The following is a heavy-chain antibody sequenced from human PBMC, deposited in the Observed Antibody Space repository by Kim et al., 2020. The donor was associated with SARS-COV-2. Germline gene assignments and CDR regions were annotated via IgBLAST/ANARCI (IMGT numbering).Heavy chain of an antibody. CDR3: AKGRGFGNYYYGMDV. CDR1: GFTFSSYA. D-gene: IGHD3-10*01. V-gene: IGHV3-23*01. CDR2: ISGSGGST. Sequence: GGSLRLSCAASGFTFSSYAMSWVRQAPGKGLEWVSAISGSGGSTYYADSVKGRFTISRDNSKNTLYLQMNSLRAEDTAVYYCAKGRGFGNYYYGMDVWGQGTTVNVSS. J-gene: IGHJ6*02.